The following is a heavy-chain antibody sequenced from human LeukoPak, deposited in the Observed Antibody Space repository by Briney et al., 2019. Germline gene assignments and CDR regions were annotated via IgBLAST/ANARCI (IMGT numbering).Heavy chain of an antibody. CDR3: VRRLTMSHSGGDWFDP. J-gene: IGHJ5*02. D-gene: IGHD4/OR15-4a*01. V-gene: IGHV5-51*01. Sequence: GDSLKISCQTFGYNFFSNYWIAWVRQMPGKGLEWMGMVYPLDSDTRYSPSFQGQVTFSADKSTNTAYLQWSSLKASDTAMYYCVRRLTMSHSGGDWFDPWGQGTLVTVSS. CDR1: GYNFFSNYW. CDR2: VYPLDSDT.